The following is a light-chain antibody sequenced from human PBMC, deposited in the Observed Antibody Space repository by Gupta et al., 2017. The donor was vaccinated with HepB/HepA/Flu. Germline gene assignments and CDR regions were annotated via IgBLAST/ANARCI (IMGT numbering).Light chain of an antibody. J-gene: IGKJ5*01. CDR1: QNVLYSNNKDF. CDR2: WAS. V-gene: IGKV4-1*01. CDR3: QQYYDTPIT. Sequence: DIVMTQSPDSMAVSLRERVTINCKSSQNVLYSNNKDFLAWYQQKQVQPPKLLISWASTRESGVPYRFSGSGSGTDFTLTISILQAEDVAVYYGQQYYDTPITFGQGTRLEIK.